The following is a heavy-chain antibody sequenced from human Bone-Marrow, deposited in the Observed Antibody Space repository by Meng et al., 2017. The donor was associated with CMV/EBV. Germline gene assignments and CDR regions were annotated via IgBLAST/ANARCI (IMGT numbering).Heavy chain of an antibody. CDR3: ARDNELRFLEWLSRQYYYYGMDV. CDR2: ISAYNGNT. J-gene: IGHJ6*02. CDR1: GYTFTSYG. Sequence: ASVKVSCKASGYTFTSYGISWVRQAPGQGLEWMGWISAYNGNTNYAQKLQGRVTMTTDTSTSTVYMELRSLRSDDKAVYYCARDNELRFLEWLSRQYYYYGMDVWGQGTTVTVSS. D-gene: IGHD3-3*01. V-gene: IGHV1-18*01.